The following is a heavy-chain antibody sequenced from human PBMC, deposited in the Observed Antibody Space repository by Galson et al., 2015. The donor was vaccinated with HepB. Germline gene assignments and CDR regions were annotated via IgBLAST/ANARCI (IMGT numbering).Heavy chain of an antibody. Sequence: SLRLSCAASGFTFDDYAMHWVRQAPGKGLEWVSGISRNSGSIGYADSVKGRFTISRDNAKNSLYLQMNSLRAEDTALYYCAKDTTGTTWSGAFDIWGQGTMVTVSS. D-gene: IGHD1-1*01. CDR2: ISRNSGSI. J-gene: IGHJ3*02. CDR3: AKDTTGTTWSGAFDI. CDR1: GFTFDDYA. V-gene: IGHV3-9*01.